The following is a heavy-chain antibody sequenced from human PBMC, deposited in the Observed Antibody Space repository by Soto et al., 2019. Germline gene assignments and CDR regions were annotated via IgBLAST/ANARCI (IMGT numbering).Heavy chain of an antibody. V-gene: IGHV3-23*01. D-gene: IGHD6-13*01. CDR2: ISGSGGST. CDR1: GFTFSSYA. J-gene: IGHJ5*02. Sequence: PGGSLRLSCAASGFTFSSYAMSWVRQAPGKGLEWVSAISGSGGSTYYADSVKGRFTISRDNSKNTLYLQMNSLRAEDTAVYYCEKSIAAAGTGGFDPWGQGTLVTVS. CDR3: EKSIAAAGTGGFDP.